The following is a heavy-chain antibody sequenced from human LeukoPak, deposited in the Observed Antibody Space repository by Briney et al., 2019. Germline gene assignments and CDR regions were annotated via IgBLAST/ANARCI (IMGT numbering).Heavy chain of an antibody. CDR1: GYTFTSYG. J-gene: IGHJ6*02. CDR3: ARDQRIAADYYYYGMDV. Sequence: ASVRVSCKASGYTFTSYGISWVRQAPGQGLEWMGWISAYNGNTNYAQKLQGRVTMTTDTSTSTAYMELRSLRSDDTAVYYCARDQRIAADYYYYGMDVWGQGTTVTVSS. V-gene: IGHV1-18*01. CDR2: ISAYNGNT. D-gene: IGHD6-13*01.